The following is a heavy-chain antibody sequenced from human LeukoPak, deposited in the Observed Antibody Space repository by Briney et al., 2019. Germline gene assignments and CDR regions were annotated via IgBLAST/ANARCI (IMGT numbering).Heavy chain of an antibody. D-gene: IGHD2-8*01. J-gene: IGHJ4*02. CDR2: INPNSGAT. CDR3: ARVEDCTKGVCTTYDL. Sequence: EASVKVSCKASGYTFTGPYIHWMRQAPGQGLEWMGGINPNSGATKYAQKFQGRVTVTRDTSTSTAYLELKGLSADDTAAHYCARVEDCTKGVCTTYDLWGQGTLATVSS. V-gene: IGHV1-2*02. CDR1: GYTFTGPY.